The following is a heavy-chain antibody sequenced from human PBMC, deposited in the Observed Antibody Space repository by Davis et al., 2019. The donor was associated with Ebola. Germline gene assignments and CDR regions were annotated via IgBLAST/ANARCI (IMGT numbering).Heavy chain of an antibody. CDR3: TAGYCSSTSCYSYLYYYYYMDV. V-gene: IGHV3-33*01. CDR2: IWYDGSNK. D-gene: IGHD2-2*02. J-gene: IGHJ6*03. CDR1: GFTFSSYG. Sequence: PGGSLRLSCAASGFTFSSYGMHWVRQAPGKGLEWVAVIWYDGSNKYYADSVKGRFTISRDNSKNTLYLQMNSLRAEDTAVYYCTAGYCSSTSCYSYLYYYYYMDVWGKGTTVTVSS.